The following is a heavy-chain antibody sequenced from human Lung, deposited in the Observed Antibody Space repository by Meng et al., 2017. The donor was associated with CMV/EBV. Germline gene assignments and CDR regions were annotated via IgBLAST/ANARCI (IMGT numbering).Heavy chain of an antibody. CDR1: GFTFSNYW. CDR2: IKQDGSEK. CDR3: SSLSSYYGMDV. Sequence: SCEVSGFTFSNYWMSWVRQAPGKGLEWVANIKQDGSEKNYVDSVRGRFTISRDNAKNSLWLHMNSLRAEDSAVYYCSSLSSYYGMDVWGQGTTVTVSS. J-gene: IGHJ6*02. V-gene: IGHV3-7*01.